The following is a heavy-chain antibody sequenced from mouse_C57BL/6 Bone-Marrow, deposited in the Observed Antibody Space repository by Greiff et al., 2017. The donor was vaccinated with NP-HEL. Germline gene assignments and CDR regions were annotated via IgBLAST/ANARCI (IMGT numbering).Heavy chain of an antibody. CDR2: ISSGGDYI. D-gene: IGHD1-1*02. V-gene: IGHV5-9-1*02. Sequence: EVQGVESGEGLVKPGGSLKLSCAASGFTFSSYAMSWVRQTPEKRLEWVAYISSGGDYIYYADTVKGRFTISRDNARNTLYLQMRSLKSEDTAMYYCTRAPGGGFDYWGQGTTLTVSS. CDR1: GFTFSSYA. J-gene: IGHJ2*01. CDR3: TRAPGGGFDY.